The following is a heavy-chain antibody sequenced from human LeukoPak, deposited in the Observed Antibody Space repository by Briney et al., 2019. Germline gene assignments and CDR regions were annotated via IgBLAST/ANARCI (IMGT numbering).Heavy chain of an antibody. Sequence: SQTLSLTCAISGDSVPSKSAVWHWIRQSPSRGLEWLGRTYYRSKWSNDYAVSVKSRITINPDTSKNQFSLQLNSVTPEDAAVYYCARGTAAAFEYWGQGTLVTVSS. V-gene: IGHV6-1*01. CDR2: TYYRSKWSN. D-gene: IGHD1/OR15-1a*01. J-gene: IGHJ4*02. CDR3: ARGTAAAFEY. CDR1: GDSVPSKSAV.